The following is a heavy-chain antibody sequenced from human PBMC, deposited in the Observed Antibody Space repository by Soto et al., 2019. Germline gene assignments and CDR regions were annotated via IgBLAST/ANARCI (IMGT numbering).Heavy chain of an antibody. Sequence: EVPLVESGGGLVQPGGSLRLSCAASGFTVTSSYISWVQQAPGKRLEWVSTIYSSGSTYYADSVRGRFIISRDISENTVDLQMNSLTVEDTAVYYCAREASGSGWWSQGSFESWGQGTLVTVSS. D-gene: IGHD6-19*01. J-gene: IGHJ5*01. CDR3: AREASGSGWWSQGSFES. CDR2: IYSSGST. V-gene: IGHV3-66*01. CDR1: GFTVTSSY.